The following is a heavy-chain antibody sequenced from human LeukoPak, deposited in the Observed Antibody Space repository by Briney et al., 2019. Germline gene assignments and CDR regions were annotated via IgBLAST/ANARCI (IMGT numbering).Heavy chain of an antibody. D-gene: IGHD6-6*01. J-gene: IGHJ5*02. CDR2: ISSGSTYT. Sequence: PGGSLRLSCEVSGFTFSDHYMSWIRQAPGKRLEWVSYISSGSTYTNYADSVEGRFTISRDNAKNSLYLQMNSLRAEDTAVYYCAKVIAARPAWGQGILVTVSS. V-gene: IGHV3-11*05. CDR1: GFTFSDHY. CDR3: AKVIAARPA.